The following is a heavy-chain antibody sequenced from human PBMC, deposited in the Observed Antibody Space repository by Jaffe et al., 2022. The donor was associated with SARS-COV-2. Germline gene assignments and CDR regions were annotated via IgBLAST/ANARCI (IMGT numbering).Heavy chain of an antibody. V-gene: IGHV4-39*01. J-gene: IGHJ4*02. CDR1: GGSISSSSYY. CDR2: IYYSGST. D-gene: IGHD2-15*01. Sequence: QLQLQESGPGLVKPSETLSLTCTVSGGSISSSSYYWGWIRQPPGKGLEWIGSIYYSGSTYYNPSLKSRVTISVDTSKNQFSLKLSSVTAADTAVYYCARTPRVVAAFDYWGQGTLVTVSS. CDR3: ARTPRVVAAFDY.